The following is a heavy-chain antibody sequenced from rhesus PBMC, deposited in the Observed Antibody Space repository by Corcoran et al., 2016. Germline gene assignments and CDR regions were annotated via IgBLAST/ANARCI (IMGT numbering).Heavy chain of an antibody. CDR2: GGGSTGNT. J-gene: IGHJ4*01. CDR3: AKIIAWGINY. CDR1: GGSISGYS. V-gene: IGHV4-165*02. D-gene: IGHD7-45*01. Sequence: QVQLQESGPGLVKPSETLSLTCAVSGGSISGYSWNWIRQSPGKGLEWIGYGGGSTGNTYSNPSLNGRGTISTDTSKKQCSLKLTSVTAADTAVYYWAKIIAWGINYWGQGVLVTVSS.